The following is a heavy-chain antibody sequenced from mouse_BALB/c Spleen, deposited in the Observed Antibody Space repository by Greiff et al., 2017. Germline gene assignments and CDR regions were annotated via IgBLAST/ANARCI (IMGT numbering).Heavy chain of an antibody. CDR3: ARVYDY. V-gene: IGHV5-9-4*01. CDR1: GFTFSSYA. J-gene: IGHJ2*01. CDR2: ISSGGSYT. Sequence: EVQGVESGGGLVKPGGSLKLSCAASGFTFSSYAMSWVRQSPEKRLEWVAEISSGGSYTYYPDTVTGRFTISRDNAKNTLYLEMSSLRSEDTAMYYCARVYDYWGQGTTLTVSS. D-gene: IGHD2-1*01.